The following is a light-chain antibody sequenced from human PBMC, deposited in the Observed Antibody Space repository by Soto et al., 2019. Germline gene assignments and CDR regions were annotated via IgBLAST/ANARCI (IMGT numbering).Light chain of an antibody. CDR3: QSYDSSLTGSKV. V-gene: IGLV1-40*01. J-gene: IGLJ1*01. CDR1: SSNSGAGFD. Sequence: SVRTQPPSVSRAPGQRVTISCAGSSSNSGAGFDVHWYQQLPGTAPKLLIYGNSNLPTGVPDRFSGSRSGTSASLAITGLQAEDEADYYCQSYDSSLTGSKVFGSGTKVTVL. CDR2: GNS.